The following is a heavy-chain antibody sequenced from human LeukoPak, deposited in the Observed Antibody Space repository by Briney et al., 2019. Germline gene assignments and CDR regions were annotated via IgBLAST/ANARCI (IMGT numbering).Heavy chain of an antibody. V-gene: IGHV1-69*13. CDR3: ARALRGGNSYGYLDC. CDR2: IIPIFGTA. Sequence: SVKVSCKASGGTFSSYAISWVRQAPRQGLEWMGGIIPIFGTANYAQKFRGRVTITADESTSTAYMELSSLRSEDTAVYYCARALRGGNSYGYLDCWGQGTLVTVSS. J-gene: IGHJ4*02. D-gene: IGHD5-18*01. CDR1: GGTFSSYA.